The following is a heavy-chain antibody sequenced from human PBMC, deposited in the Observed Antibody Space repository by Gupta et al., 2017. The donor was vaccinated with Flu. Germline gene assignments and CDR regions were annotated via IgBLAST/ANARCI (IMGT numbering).Heavy chain of an antibody. J-gene: IGHJ4*02. CDR3: ARGLSGFGANDY. Sequence: QVQLQESGPGLVKPSQTLSLTCAVSGGSISSSGYFWSWVRQHPGKGLEWIGYINYRGSTDYNPSLKSRLSMFLDTSKNQFSLQLNSVTGADTAVYYCARGLSGFGANDYWGQGTLVTGSS. CDR2: INYRGST. CDR1: GGSISSSGYF. D-gene: IGHD3-10*01. V-gene: IGHV4-31*11.